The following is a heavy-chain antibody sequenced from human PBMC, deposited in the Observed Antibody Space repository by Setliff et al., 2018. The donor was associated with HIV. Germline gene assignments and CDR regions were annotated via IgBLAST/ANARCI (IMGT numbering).Heavy chain of an antibody. CDR2: VSHSGNT. CDR3: VSQPESRWQIEY. Sequence: SETLSLTCAVSGYSISRGYFWVWVRQPPGKGLEWIGCVSHSGNTDYNISLKSRGTISIDNSNNHFSLKLRSVTAADTAVYYCVSQPESRWQIEYWGQGTLVTVSS. CDR1: GYSISRGYF. V-gene: IGHV4-38-2*01. D-gene: IGHD3-10*01. J-gene: IGHJ4*02.